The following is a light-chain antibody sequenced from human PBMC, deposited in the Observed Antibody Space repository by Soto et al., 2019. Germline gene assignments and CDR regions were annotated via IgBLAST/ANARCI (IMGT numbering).Light chain of an antibody. J-gene: IGKJ4*01. V-gene: IGKV3-11*01. Sequence: EIVLTQSPGTLSFSPGDRGTLSGRASQNIISNLAWYQQKPGQAPRLLIYGASTRATGIPARFSGSGSGTDFTLTISSLEPEDFAVYYCQQRSNWPPVTFGGGTKVDIK. CDR3: QQRSNWPPVT. CDR1: QNIISN. CDR2: GAS.